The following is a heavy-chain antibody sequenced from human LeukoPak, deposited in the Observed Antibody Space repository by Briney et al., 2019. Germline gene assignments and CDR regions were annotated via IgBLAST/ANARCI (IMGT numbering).Heavy chain of an antibody. D-gene: IGHD3-3*01. CDR1: GFTFSSYA. V-gene: IGHV3-23*01. CDR3: ARALSITIFGVVIINDAFDI. Sequence: GGSLRLSCAASGFTFSSYAMSWVRQAPGKGLEWVSAISGSGGSTYYADSVKGRFTISRDNSKNTLYLQMNSLRAEDTAVYYCARALSITIFGVVIINDAFDIWGQGTMVTVSS. J-gene: IGHJ3*02. CDR2: ISGSGGST.